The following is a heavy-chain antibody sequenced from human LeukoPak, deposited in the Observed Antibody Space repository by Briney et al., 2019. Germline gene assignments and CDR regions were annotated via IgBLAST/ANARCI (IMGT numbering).Heavy chain of an antibody. Sequence: GGSLRLSCAASGFTFSSYAMSWVRQAPGKELEWVSAISGSGGSTYYADSVKGRFTISRDNSKNTLYLQMNSLKTEDTAVYYCTRRAAAGTEYYYYYYMDVWGKGTTVTVSS. CDR3: TRRAAAGTEYYYYYYMDV. J-gene: IGHJ6*03. CDR1: GFTFSSYA. V-gene: IGHV3-23*01. D-gene: IGHD6-13*01. CDR2: ISGSGGST.